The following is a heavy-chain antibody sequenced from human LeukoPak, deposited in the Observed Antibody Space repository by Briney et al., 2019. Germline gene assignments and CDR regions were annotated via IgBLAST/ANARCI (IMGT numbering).Heavy chain of an antibody. D-gene: IGHD3-10*01. V-gene: IGHV3-23*01. CDR3: AKGKWFGELFARYFDY. CDR2: ISGSGGST. J-gene: IGHJ4*02. CDR1: GFTFSSYA. Sequence: GGSLRLSCAASGFTFSSYAMSWVRQAPGKGLEWVSAISGSGGSTYYADSVKGRFTISRDNSKNTLYLQMNSLRAEDTAVYYCAKGKWFGELFARYFDYWGQGTLVTVYS.